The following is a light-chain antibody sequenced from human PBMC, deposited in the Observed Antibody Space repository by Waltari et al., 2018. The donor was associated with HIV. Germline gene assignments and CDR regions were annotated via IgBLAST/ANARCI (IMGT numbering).Light chain of an antibody. CDR2: SNS. J-gene: IGLJ1*01. Sequence: QSVLTQPPSASATPGQRVTISCSGNSTNIASHTVTWYLHLPGTAPKLLLYSNSQRPSGVPARFSGSKSGTSASLAISGLQSEDEAHYYCASWDDSLNGLYVFGPGTKVTVL. V-gene: IGLV1-44*01. CDR3: ASWDDSLNGLYV. CDR1: STNIASHT.